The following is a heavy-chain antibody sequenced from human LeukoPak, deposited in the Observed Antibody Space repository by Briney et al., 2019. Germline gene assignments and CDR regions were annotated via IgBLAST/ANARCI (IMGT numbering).Heavy chain of an antibody. J-gene: IGHJ4*02. CDR2: IGSGFNI. V-gene: IGHV3-69-1*01. Sequence: GGSLRLSCAASAITFSGYHMNWVRQAPGKGLEWISYIGSGFNIYYADSVKGRFTISRDNAKNSLYLQMNSLGAEDTAVYYCVRDRDWAFVYWGQGTLATVSS. D-gene: IGHD2-21*01. CDR1: AITFSGYH. CDR3: VRDRDWAFVY.